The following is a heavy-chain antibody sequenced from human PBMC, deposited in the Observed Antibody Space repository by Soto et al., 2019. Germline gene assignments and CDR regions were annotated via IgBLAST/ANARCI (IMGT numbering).Heavy chain of an antibody. Sequence: QLRLQEAGPGLVKPSETLSLTCTVSGGPISSSSYYWGWIRQPPGKGPEWIGAIYYNGNTYYNPSLKSRVTMSVDTSKNQFSLKLSSATAADTAMYYCARQTGVFGHYFDYWGQGTLVTVSS. D-gene: IGHD3-16*01. V-gene: IGHV4-39*01. CDR2: IYYNGNT. J-gene: IGHJ4*02. CDR1: GGPISSSSYY. CDR3: ARQTGVFGHYFDY.